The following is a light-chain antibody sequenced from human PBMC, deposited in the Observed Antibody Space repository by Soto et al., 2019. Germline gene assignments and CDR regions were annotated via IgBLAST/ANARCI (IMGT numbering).Light chain of an antibody. Sequence: VLWTAQFPSLLSAPTVHRLTMSCSMRQGISSSLAWYQQKPGKAPELLIYAASTLQSGVPSRFSGSGSGTEFTLTISSLQSEDFAVYYCQQHHNWPWKFGQGTKVDIK. CDR3: QQHHNWPWK. V-gene: IGKV1D-8*03. J-gene: IGKJ1*01. CDR2: AAS. CDR1: QGISSS.